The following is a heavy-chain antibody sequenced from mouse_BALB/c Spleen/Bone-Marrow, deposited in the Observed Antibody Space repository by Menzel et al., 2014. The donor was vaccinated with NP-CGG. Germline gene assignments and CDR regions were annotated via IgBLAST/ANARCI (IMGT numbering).Heavy chain of an antibody. CDR2: ISSGSNTI. CDR1: GFTFSSLG. CDR3: ARSCSHYYGSNWCFDV. J-gene: IGHJ1*01. V-gene: IGHV5-17*02. D-gene: IGHD1-1*01. Sequence: DVKLVESGGGLVQPGGSQKLSCAASGFTFSSLGMHWVRQAPEKGLEWVAYISSGSNTIYYADTVKGRLTISRDNPKNTLFLQMNSLRSEDTAMYYCARSCSHYYGSNWCFDVWGAGTTVTASS.